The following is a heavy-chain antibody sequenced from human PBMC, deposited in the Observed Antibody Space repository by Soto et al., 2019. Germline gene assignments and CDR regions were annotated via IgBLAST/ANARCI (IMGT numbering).Heavy chain of an antibody. D-gene: IGHD3-10*01. J-gene: IGHJ4*02. V-gene: IGHV4-31*02. CDR2: IYYSGST. CDR1: GGSISSGGYY. CDR3: ASSPPMVRGVILDY. Sequence: SETLSLTWTVSGGSISSGGYYWSWIRQHPGKGLEWIGYIYYSGSTYYNPSLKSRVTISVDTSKNQFSLKLSSVTAADTAVYYCASSPPMVRGVILDYWGQGTLVTVSS.